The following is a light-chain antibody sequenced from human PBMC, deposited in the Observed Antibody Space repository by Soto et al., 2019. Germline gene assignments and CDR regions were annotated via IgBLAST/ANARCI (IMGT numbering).Light chain of an antibody. CDR1: QSVRSN. V-gene: IGKV3-15*01. Sequence: EILMTQSPSTLSVSAGERATLSCRASQSVRSNLEWYQQKPGQSPRLLIYGASTRAIGVPARFSGSGSGTEFTLTISSLQSEDFEVYYCQQYNNWPGTFGQGTKVDIK. CDR3: QQYNNWPGT. J-gene: IGKJ1*01. CDR2: GAS.